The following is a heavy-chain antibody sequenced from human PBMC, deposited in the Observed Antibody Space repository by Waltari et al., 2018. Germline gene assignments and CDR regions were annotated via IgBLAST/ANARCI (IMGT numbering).Heavy chain of an antibody. J-gene: IGHJ4*02. CDR1: GFPLSRSL. V-gene: IGHV3-7*01. D-gene: IGHD3-10*01. CDR2: INQDGTEK. Sequence: EVRLVESGVGLVPPVGALRLSCAASGFPLSRSLSTRVRQAPGKGLLWVANINQDGTEKYYVASVKGRFTISRDNAKNSLYLQISSLRAEDTAVYYCARSGNLWFGESYSDYWGQGTLVTVSS. CDR3: ARSGNLWFGESYSDY.